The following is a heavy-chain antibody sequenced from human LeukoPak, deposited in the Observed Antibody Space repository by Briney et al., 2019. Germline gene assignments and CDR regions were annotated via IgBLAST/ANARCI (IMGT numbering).Heavy chain of an antibody. D-gene: IGHD3-22*01. CDR2: FDPEDGET. V-gene: IGHV1-24*01. J-gene: IGHJ4*02. CDR3: ATDHYDSSGLDY. CDR1: GYTLTELS. Sequence: ASVKVSCKVSGYTLTELSMHWVRQAPGKGLEWMGGFDPEDGETIYAQKFQGRVTMTEDTSTDTAYMELSSLRSEDTAVYYCATDHYDSSGLDYWGQGTLVTVSS.